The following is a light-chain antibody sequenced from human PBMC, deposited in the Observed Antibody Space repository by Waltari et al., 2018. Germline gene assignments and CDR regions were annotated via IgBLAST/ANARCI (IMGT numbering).Light chain of an antibody. J-gene: IGKJ3*01. CDR1: QSISNT. V-gene: IGKV3-15*01. CDR3: QQYSDWPPGT. Sequence: EIVMTHSPATLSVSPRERATLSCRASQSISNTLAWYQQKPGQAPRLLVYATSARATGVPARFSGSGSGTEFTLTINSLQSEDFAVYYCQQYSDWPPGTFGPGTKVDIK. CDR2: ATS.